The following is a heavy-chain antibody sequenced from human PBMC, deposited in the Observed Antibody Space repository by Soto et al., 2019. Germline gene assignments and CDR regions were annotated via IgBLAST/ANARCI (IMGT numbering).Heavy chain of an antibody. CDR1: GGSISSYY. Sequence: SETLSLTCTVSGGSISSYYWSWIRQPPGKGLEWIGYIYYSGSTNYNPSLKSRVTISVDTSKNQFSLKLSSVNAADTAVYYCARVGGYYTRYYYMDVWGKGTTVTVSS. D-gene: IGHD3-3*01. V-gene: IGHV4-59*01. J-gene: IGHJ6*03. CDR2: IYYSGST. CDR3: ARVGGYYTRYYYMDV.